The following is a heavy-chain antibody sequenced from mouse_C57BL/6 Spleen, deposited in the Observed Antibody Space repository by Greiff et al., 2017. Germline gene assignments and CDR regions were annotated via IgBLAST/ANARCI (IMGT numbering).Heavy chain of an antibody. V-gene: IGHV1-80*01. CDR1: GYAFSSYW. Sequence: VQLQQSGAELVKPGASVKISCKASGYAFSSYWMNWVKQRPGMGLEWIGQIYPGDGDTNYNGKFKGKATLTADKSSSTAYMQLSSLTSEDSAVYFCAREGDGAWFAYWGQGTLVTVSA. J-gene: IGHJ3*01. CDR3: AREGDGAWFAY. CDR2: IYPGDGDT. D-gene: IGHD3-3*01.